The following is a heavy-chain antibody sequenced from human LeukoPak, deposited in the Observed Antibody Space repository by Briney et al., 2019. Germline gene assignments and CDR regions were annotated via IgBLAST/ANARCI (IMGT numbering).Heavy chain of an antibody. CDR2: IIPIFGTA. D-gene: IGHD3-3*01. V-gene: IGHV1-69*13. Sequence: ASVKVSCKASGYTFTGYYMHWVRQAPGQELEWMGGIIPIFGTANYAQKFQGRVTITADESTSTAYMELSSLRSEDTAVYYCAGDGRIYDFWSGYYQFDYWGQGTLVTVSS. J-gene: IGHJ4*02. CDR1: GYTFTGYY. CDR3: AGDGRIYDFWSGYYQFDY.